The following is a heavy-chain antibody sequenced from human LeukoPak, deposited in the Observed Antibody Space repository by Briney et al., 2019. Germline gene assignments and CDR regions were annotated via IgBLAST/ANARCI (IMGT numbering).Heavy chain of an antibody. V-gene: IGHV5-51*01. CDR1: TYSFTNYW. Sequence: GESLKISCKCSTYSFTNYWIGWVRQMPGKGLEWMGMIYPADSVTEYSPSLQGQVTISVDKSISTAYLQWSSLKASDTAIYYCARHSSGGTSHYLDYWGQGTLVTVSS. CDR2: IYPADSVT. CDR3: ARHSSGGTSHYLDY. J-gene: IGHJ4*02. D-gene: IGHD4-23*01.